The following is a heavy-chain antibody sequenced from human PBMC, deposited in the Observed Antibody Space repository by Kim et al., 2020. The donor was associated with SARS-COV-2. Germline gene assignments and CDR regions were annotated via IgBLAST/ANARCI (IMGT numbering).Heavy chain of an antibody. CDR3: TIAGSERPANDY. V-gene: IGHV3-49*04. CDR1: GFSFGDYA. Sequence: GGSLRLSCTASGFSFGDYAMSWVRQAPGKGLEWVGFIRRKDYGGTTEYAASVKGRFTISRDDSKSIAYLQMNILKTEDTDMYYCTIAGSERPANDYWAQGTVVTGS. D-gene: IGHD3-10*01. J-gene: IGHJ4*02. CDR2: IRRKDYGGTT.